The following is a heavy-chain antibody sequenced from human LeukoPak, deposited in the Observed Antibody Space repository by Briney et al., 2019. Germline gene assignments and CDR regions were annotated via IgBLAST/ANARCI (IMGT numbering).Heavy chain of an antibody. V-gene: IGHV3-9*01. CDR2: ISWNSGSI. J-gene: IGHJ4*02. Sequence: GGSLRLSCAASGFTFDDYAMPWVRQAPGKGLEWVSGISWNSGSIGYADSVKGRFTISRDNAKNSLYLQMNSLRAEDTALYYCAKGITFGGVIFYFDYWGQGTLVTVSS. CDR3: AKGITFGGVIFYFDY. D-gene: IGHD3-16*01. CDR1: GFTFDDYA.